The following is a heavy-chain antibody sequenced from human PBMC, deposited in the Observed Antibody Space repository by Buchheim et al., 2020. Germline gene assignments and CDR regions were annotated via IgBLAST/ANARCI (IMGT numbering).Heavy chain of an antibody. J-gene: IGHJ6*02. CDR2: ISYDGSNK. V-gene: IGHV3-30*04. Sequence: QVQLVESGGGVVQPGRSLRLSCAASGFTFSSYAMHWVRQAPGNGLEWVAVISYDGSNKYYADSVKGRFTISRDNSKNTLYLQMNSLRAEDTAVYYCARGRRAYYYYGMDVWGQGTT. CDR1: GFTFSSYA. CDR3: ARGRRAYYYYGMDV.